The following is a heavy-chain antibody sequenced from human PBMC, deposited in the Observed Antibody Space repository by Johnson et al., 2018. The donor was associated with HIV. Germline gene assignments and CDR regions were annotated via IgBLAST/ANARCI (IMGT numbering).Heavy chain of an antibody. CDR3: ARDKGHAFDI. J-gene: IGHJ3*02. CDR1: GFTFSTYA. Sequence: QVQLVESGGGVVQPGRSLRLSCAASGFTFSTYAMHWVRQAPGKGLEWVALISYDGSNKYYADSVKGRFTISRDNSKNTLYLQMNTLRAADTAVYYCARDKGHAFDIWGQGTMVTVSS. CDR2: ISYDGSNK. V-gene: IGHV3-30-3*01.